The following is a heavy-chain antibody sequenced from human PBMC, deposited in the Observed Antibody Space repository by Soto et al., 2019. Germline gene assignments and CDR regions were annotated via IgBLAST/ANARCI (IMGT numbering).Heavy chain of an antibody. J-gene: IGHJ5*02. V-gene: IGHV1-18*01. Sequence: GASVKVSCKASGYTFTEYGISWLRQAPGQGLEWMGWINTYNGNTNHAQKLQGRVTMTTDTSTSTAYMELRSLRSDDTAVYYCARCVGSGPYYSLSHCFGPWGQGTLVTVSS. D-gene: IGHD3-10*01. CDR2: INTYNGNT. CDR1: GYTFTEYG. CDR3: ARCVGSGPYYSLSHCFGP.